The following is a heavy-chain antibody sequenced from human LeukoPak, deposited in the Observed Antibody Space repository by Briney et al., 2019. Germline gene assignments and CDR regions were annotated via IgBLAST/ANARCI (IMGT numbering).Heavy chain of an antibody. CDR2: IRSKAYGGTT. D-gene: IGHD1-26*01. V-gene: IGHV3-49*04. J-gene: IGHJ6*03. CDR3: TRSGIVGAILYYYYYYMDV. Sequence: GGSLRLSCTASGFTFGDYAMSWVRQAPGKGLEWVGFIRSKAYGGTTEYAASVKGRFTISRDDSKSIACLQMNSLKTEDTAVYYCTRSGIVGAILYYYYYYMDVWGKGTTVTVSS. CDR1: GFTFGDYA.